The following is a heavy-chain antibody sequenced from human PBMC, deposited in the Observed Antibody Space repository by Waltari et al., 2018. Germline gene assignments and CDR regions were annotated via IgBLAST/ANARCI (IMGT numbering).Heavy chain of an antibody. CDR3: ARVGDYGSGSLDAFDI. D-gene: IGHD3-10*01. CDR2: LYHSGST. V-gene: IGHV4-4*02. Sequence: QVQLQESGPGLVKPSGTLSLTCAVSGGSISSSNWWSWVRQPPGKGLEWIGELYHSGSTNYNPSLKSRVTISVDKSKNQFALKLSSVTAADTAVYYCARVGDYGSGSLDAFDIWGQGTMVTVSS. J-gene: IGHJ3*02. CDR1: GGSISSSNW.